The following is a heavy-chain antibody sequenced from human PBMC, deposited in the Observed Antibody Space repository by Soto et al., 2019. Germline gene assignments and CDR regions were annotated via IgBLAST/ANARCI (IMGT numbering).Heavy chain of an antibody. D-gene: IGHD3-9*01. Sequence: ASVKVSCKVSGYTLTELSMHWVRQAPGKGLEWMGGFDPEDGETIYAQKFQGRVTMTEDTSTDTAYMELSSLRSEDTAVYYCAMSHPRSGRYFDWLPDYYGMDVWGQGTTVTVPS. V-gene: IGHV1-24*01. CDR3: AMSHPRSGRYFDWLPDYYGMDV. CDR1: GYTLTELS. J-gene: IGHJ6*02. CDR2: FDPEDGET.